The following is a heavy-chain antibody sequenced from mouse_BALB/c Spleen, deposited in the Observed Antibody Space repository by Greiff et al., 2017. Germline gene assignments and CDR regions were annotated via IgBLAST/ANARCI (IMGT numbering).Heavy chain of an antibody. D-gene: IGHD2-1*01. V-gene: IGHV14-1*02. CDR1: GFNIKDYY. CDR3: AREGGGNRYFDV. J-gene: IGHJ1*01. Sequence: VQLQQSGAELVRPGALVKLSCKASGFNIKDYYMHWVKQRPEQGLEWIGWIDPENGNTIYDPKFQGKASITADTSSNTAYLQLSSLTSEDTAVYYCAREGGGNRYFDVWGAGTTVTVSS. CDR2: IDPENGNT.